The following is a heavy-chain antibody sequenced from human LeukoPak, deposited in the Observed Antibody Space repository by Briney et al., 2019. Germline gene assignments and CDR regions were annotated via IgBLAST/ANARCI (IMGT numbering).Heavy chain of an antibody. V-gene: IGHV3-23*01. J-gene: IGHJ4*02. CDR1: GFTFSSYV. Sequence: GGSLRLSCAASGFTFSSYVMSWVRQAPGKGLEWVSAISGSGGTTYYADSVRGRFTISRDNSKNTLYLQMDSLRAEDTAVYYCAKDRRGIAAAGTLDYWGQGTLVTVSS. CDR3: AKDRRGIAAAGTLDY. CDR2: ISGSGGTT. D-gene: IGHD6-13*01.